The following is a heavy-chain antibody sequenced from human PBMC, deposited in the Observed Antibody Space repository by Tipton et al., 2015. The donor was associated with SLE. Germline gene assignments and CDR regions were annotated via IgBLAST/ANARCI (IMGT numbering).Heavy chain of an antibody. CDR2: IYYSGST. CDR1: GGSISSYY. CDR3: ARVRGFLEWLLDY. D-gene: IGHD3-3*01. Sequence: LRLSCTVSGGSISSYYWSWIRQPPGKGLEWIGYIYYSGSTNYNPSLKSRVTISVDTSKNQFSLKLSSVTAADTAVYYCARVRGFLEWLLDYWGQGTLVTVSS. J-gene: IGHJ4*02. V-gene: IGHV4-59*01.